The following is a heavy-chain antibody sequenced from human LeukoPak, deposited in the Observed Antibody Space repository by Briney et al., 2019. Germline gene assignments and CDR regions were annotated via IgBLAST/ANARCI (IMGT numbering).Heavy chain of an antibody. J-gene: IGHJ4*02. V-gene: IGHV3-7*01. CDR3: ARWGLAYNIDF. Sequence: GGALRLSCAASGFSFSTYWMAWVRQAPGKGLEWVANINPGAGEKYYVDSVKVRFTISRVHAKTSLYLQRDNFRVEDTADYSCARWGLAYNIDFWGRGTLVSVSS. CDR1: GFSFSTYW. D-gene: IGHD2-21*01. CDR2: INPGAGEK.